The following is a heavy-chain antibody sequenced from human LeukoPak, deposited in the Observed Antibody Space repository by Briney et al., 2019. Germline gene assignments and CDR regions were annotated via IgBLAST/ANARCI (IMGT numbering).Heavy chain of an antibody. V-gene: IGHV4-61*01. CDR2: IYYSGST. CDR1: GGSISSSSYY. Sequence: PSETLSLTCTVSGGSISSSSYYWGWIRQPPGKGLEWIGYIYYSGSTNYNPSLKSRVTISVDTSKNQFSLKLSSVTAADTAVYYCARDYYDSSGYWSFDYWGQGTLVTVSS. J-gene: IGHJ4*02. CDR3: ARDYYDSSGYWSFDY. D-gene: IGHD3-22*01.